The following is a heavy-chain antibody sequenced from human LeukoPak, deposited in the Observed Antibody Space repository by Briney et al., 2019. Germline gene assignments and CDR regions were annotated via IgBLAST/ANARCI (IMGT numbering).Heavy chain of an antibody. CDR3: AKGRITIFGVVLFDY. Sequence: GGSLRLSCAASGFTASSNYMSWVRQAPGKGLEWVSAISGSGGSTYYADSVKGRFTISRDNSKNTLYLQMNSLRAEDTAVYYCAKGRITIFGVVLFDYWGQGTLVTVSS. CDR2: ISGSGGST. J-gene: IGHJ4*02. CDR1: GFTASSNY. D-gene: IGHD3-3*01. V-gene: IGHV3-23*01.